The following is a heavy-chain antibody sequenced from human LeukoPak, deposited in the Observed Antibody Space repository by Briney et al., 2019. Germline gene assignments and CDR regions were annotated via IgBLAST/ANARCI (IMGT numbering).Heavy chain of an antibody. D-gene: IGHD1-7*01. Sequence: PGGSLRLSCAASGFTFSSYSMNWVRQAPGKWLEWVSSISSSSSYIYYADSVKGRFTISRDNAKNSLYLQMNSLRAEDTAVYYCARAHNWKYGSFDFWGQGTLVTVSS. CDR1: GFTFSSYS. CDR2: ISSSSSYI. J-gene: IGHJ4*02. CDR3: ARAHNWKYGSFDF. V-gene: IGHV3-21*01.